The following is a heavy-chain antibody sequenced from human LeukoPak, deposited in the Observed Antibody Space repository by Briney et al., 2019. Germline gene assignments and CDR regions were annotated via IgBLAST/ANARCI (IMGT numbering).Heavy chain of an antibody. Sequence: SETLSLTCAVYGGSFSGYYWSWIRQPPGKGLEWIWEINHSGSTNYNPSLKSRVTISVDTSKNQFSLKLSSVTAADTAVYYCARGLIGTIDYWGQGTLVTVSS. D-gene: IGHD3-16*01. CDR3: ARGLIGTIDY. V-gene: IGHV4-34*01. J-gene: IGHJ4*02. CDR2: INHSGST. CDR1: GGSFSGYY.